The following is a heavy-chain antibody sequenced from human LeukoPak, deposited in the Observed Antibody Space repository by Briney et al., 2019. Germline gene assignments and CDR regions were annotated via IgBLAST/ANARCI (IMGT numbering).Heavy chain of an antibody. CDR1: GFTFSSHA. Sequence: GSLRLSCAASGFTFSSHAMSWVRQAPGKGLEWVSAISGSGGSTYYADSVKGRFTISRDNSKNTLYLQMNSLRAEDTAVYYCAKAKGAAAGRYGMDVWGQGTTVTVSS. CDR3: AKAKGAAAGRYGMDV. CDR2: ISGSGGST. J-gene: IGHJ6*02. V-gene: IGHV3-23*01. D-gene: IGHD6-13*01.